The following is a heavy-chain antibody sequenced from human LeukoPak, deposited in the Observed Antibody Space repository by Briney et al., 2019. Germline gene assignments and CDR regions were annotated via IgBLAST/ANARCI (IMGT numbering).Heavy chain of an antibody. Sequence: PGGSLRLSCAASGGAFSNYWMRWVRQAPGEGGEGGADMNEDGSEKKYVDSVKGRFTISRDNAQDSLYLQMNSLRAEDTAVYYCARDRGYSNFDYWGQGTLLTVSS. V-gene: IGHV3-7*01. CDR3: ARDRGYSNFDY. J-gene: IGHJ4*02. D-gene: IGHD4-11*01. CDR2: MNEDGSEK. CDR1: GGAFSNYW.